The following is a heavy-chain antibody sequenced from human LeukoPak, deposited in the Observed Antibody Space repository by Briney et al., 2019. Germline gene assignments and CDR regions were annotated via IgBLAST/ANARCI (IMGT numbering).Heavy chain of an antibody. CDR1: GFTLSNAW. D-gene: IGHD3-10*01. Sequence: GGSLRLSCAASGFTLSNAWMTWVREAPGKGLEWVGRIKSKTDGGTTDYAAPVKGRFTISRDDSKNTLYLQMNSLKTEDTAVYYCTRIGGSGGLDPWGQGTLVTVSS. V-gene: IGHV3-15*01. CDR3: TRIGGSGGLDP. J-gene: IGHJ5*02. CDR2: IKSKTDGGTT.